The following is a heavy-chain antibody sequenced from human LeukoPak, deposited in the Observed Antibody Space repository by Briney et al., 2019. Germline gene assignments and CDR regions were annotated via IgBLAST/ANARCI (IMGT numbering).Heavy chain of an antibody. V-gene: IGHV3-48*01. Sequence: GGSLRLSCAASGFTFSIYSMNWVRQAPGKGLEWVSSISSSSSNIYYADSVKGRFTVSRDNAKNSLYLQMNSLRAEDTAVYYCASRTFEVEWLWGQGTLVTVSS. CDR3: ASRTFEVEWL. CDR1: GFTFSIYS. CDR2: ISSSSSNI. J-gene: IGHJ4*02. D-gene: IGHD3-3*01.